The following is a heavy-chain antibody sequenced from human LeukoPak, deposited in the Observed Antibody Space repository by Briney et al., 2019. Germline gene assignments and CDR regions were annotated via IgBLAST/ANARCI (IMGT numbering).Heavy chain of an antibody. CDR2: IIPIFGTA. CDR1: GGTFSSYA. Sequence: GASVKVSCTASGGTFSSYAISWVRQAPGQGLEWMGGIIPIFGTANYAQKFQGRVTITADKSTSTAYMELSSLRSEDTAVYYCARGKVTAYFDYWGQGTLVTVSS. V-gene: IGHV1-69*06. J-gene: IGHJ4*02. CDR3: ARGKVTAYFDY. D-gene: IGHD4-23*01.